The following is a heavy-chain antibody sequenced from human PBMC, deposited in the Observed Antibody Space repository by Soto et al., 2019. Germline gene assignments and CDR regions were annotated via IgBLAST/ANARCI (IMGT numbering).Heavy chain of an antibody. CDR1: GGTFSSYT. V-gene: IGHV1-69*02. Sequence: QVQLVQSGAEVKKPGSSVKVSCKASGGTFSSYTISWVRQAPGQGLEWMGRIIPILGIANYAQKFQGRVTITADKSRSTGNMELSSLRPQDTAVYYCARAQTSPVYIYGYAAVAYCYDPWGQGTLVTVSS. J-gene: IGHJ5*02. CDR3: ARAQTSPVYIYGYAAVAYCYDP. D-gene: IGHD5-18*01. CDR2: IIPILGIA.